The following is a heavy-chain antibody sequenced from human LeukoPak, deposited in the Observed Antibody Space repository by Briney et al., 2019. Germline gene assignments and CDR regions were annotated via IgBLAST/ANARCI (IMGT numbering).Heavy chain of an antibody. CDR2: IYYSGST. CDR1: GGSISSYY. J-gene: IGHJ4*02. Sequence: PSETLSLTCTVSGGSISSYYWSWIRQPPGKGLEWIGYIYYSGSTNYNPSLKSRVTISVDTSKNQFSLKLSSVTAADAAVYYCAREDSVEMATTGFDCWGQGTLVTVSS. D-gene: IGHD5-24*01. V-gene: IGHV4-59*01. CDR3: AREDSVEMATTGFDC.